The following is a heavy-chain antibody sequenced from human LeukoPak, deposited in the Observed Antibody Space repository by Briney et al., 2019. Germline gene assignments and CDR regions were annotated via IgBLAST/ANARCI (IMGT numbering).Heavy chain of an antibody. D-gene: IGHD3-22*01. J-gene: IGHJ4*02. CDR1: GASISSSHW. CDR2: IYHSGST. CDR3: ARTYDTSGYYYAFDY. Sequence: SGTLSLTCAVSGASISSSHWWSWVRQAPGKGLEWIGEIYHSGSTNYNPSLESRVTISVDKSKNQFSLKLSSVTAADTAVYYCARTYDTSGYYYAFDYWGQGTLVTVSS. V-gene: IGHV4-4*02.